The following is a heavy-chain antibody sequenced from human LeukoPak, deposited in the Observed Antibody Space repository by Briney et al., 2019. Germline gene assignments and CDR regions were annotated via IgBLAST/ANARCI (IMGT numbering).Heavy chain of an antibody. CDR1: GLTFTSYT. D-gene: IGHD3-10*01. V-gene: IGHV3-21*01. CDR2: ISSSSNDI. J-gene: IGHJ4*02. CDR3: AIIRGRNS. Sequence: GGPLTLSCVVSGLTFTSYTMDWVRQAPGKGLEWLSSISSSSNDIYYADSVKGRFTISRDNAKNSVLLQMNSLRAEDTALYYCAIIRGRNSWGRGTLVTVSS.